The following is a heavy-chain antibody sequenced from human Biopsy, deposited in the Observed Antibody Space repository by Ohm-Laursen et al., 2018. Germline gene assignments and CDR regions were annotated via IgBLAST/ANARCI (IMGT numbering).Heavy chain of an antibody. CDR1: GFTFSDWG. Sequence: SLRLSCSASGFTFSDWGMLWVRQAPDKRLEWVALISYDGSNKYYADSVKGRFTISRDNSKNTLHLQMNSLRAEDTAIYYCAKSYGDYWGDYYYGLDVWGQGATVTVSS. CDR2: ISYDGSNK. CDR3: AKSYGDYWGDYYYGLDV. D-gene: IGHD4-17*01. J-gene: IGHJ6*02. V-gene: IGHV3-30*18.